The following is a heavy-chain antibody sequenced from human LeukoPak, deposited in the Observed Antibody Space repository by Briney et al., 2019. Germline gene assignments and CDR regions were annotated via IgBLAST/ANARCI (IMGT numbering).Heavy chain of an antibody. CDR2: IIPIFGTA. CDR1: GGTFSSYA. Sequence: SVKVSCKVSGGTFSSYAISWVRQAPGQGLEWMGGIIPIFGTANYAQKFQGRVTITTDESTSTAYMELSSLRSEDTAVYYCARENYDYVWGSYPPVHYYYYMDVWGKGTTVTVSS. D-gene: IGHD3-16*02. V-gene: IGHV1-69*05. CDR3: ARENYDYVWGSYPPVHYYYYMDV. J-gene: IGHJ6*03.